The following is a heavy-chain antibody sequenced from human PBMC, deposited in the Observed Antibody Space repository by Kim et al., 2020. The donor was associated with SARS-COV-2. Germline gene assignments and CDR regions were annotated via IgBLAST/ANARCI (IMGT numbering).Heavy chain of an antibody. CDR1: GYSFTSYW. Sequence: GESLKISCKGSGYSFTSYWISWVRQMPGKGLEWMGRIDPSDSYTNYSPSFQGHVTISADKSISTAYLQWSSLKASDTAMYYCASHADDYGVLVGENWFDPWGQGTLVTVSS. CDR3: ASHADDYGVLVGENWFDP. CDR2: IDPSDSYT. D-gene: IGHD4-17*01. V-gene: IGHV5-10-1*01. J-gene: IGHJ5*02.